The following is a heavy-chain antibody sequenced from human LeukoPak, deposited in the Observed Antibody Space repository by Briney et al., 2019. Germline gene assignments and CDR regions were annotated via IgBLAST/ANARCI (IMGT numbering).Heavy chain of an antibody. Sequence: GSLRLSCAASGFTFSSYSMNWVRQAPGKGLEWIGEINHSGSTNYNPSLKSRVTISVDTSKNQFSLKLSSVTAADTAVYYCARGRSPDYWGQGTLVTVSS. CDR3: ARGRSPDY. CDR2: INHSGST. J-gene: IGHJ4*02. V-gene: IGHV4-34*01. CDR1: GFTFSSYS.